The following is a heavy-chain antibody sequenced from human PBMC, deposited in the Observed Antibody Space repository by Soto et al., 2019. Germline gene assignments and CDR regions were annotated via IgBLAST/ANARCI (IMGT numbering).Heavy chain of an antibody. D-gene: IGHD3-22*01. CDR1: GGTFSSYA. CDR2: IIPIFGTA. J-gene: IGHJ3*02. Sequence: SVKVSCKASGGTFSSYAISWVRQAPGQGLEWMGGIIPIFGTAIYAQKFQGRFTITADEPTSTAYMGLSSLRSEDTAVYYCARDSPYYYDTSGYLESPTLDVFDIWGQGTMVTVSS. CDR3: ARDSPYYYDTSGYLESPTLDVFDI. V-gene: IGHV1-69*13.